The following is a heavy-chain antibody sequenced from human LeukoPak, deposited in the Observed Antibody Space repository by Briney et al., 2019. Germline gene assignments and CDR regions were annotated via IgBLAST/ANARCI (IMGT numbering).Heavy chain of an antibody. CDR1: GFTFSTYG. J-gene: IGHJ4*02. Sequence: QPGGSLRLSCAASGFTFSTYGMHWVRQAPGKGLEWVALIWYDGSNKYYADSVKGRFTISRDNSKNTLYLQMNSLRAEDTAVYYCARDQGCSSTYCYSLLFHYWGQGTLVTVSS. D-gene: IGHD2-2*01. CDR3: ARDQGCSSTYCYSLLFHY. CDR2: IWYDGSNK. V-gene: IGHV3-33*01.